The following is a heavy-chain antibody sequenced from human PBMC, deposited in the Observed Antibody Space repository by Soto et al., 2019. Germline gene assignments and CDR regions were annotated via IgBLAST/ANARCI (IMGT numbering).Heavy chain of an antibody. CDR1: GFTFSSYA. Sequence: PGGSLRLSCAASGFTFSSYAMSWVRQAPGKGLEWVSAISGSGGSTYYADSVKGRFTISRDNSKNTLYLQMNSLRAEDTAVYYCAKDLWFGELEGVMDVWGQGTTVTVSS. J-gene: IGHJ6*02. D-gene: IGHD3-10*01. CDR2: ISGSGGST. CDR3: AKDLWFGELEGVMDV. V-gene: IGHV3-23*01.